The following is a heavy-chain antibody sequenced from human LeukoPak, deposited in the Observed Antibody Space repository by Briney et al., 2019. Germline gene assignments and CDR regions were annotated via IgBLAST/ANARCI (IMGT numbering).Heavy chain of an antibody. Sequence: ASVKVSCKASGYTFTSYGISWVRQAPGQGLEWMGWISAYNGNTNYAQKLQGRVTMTTDTSTSTAYMELRSLRSDDTAVYYCARVVVPAMLWEGWFDPWGQGTLVTVSS. CDR1: GYTFTSYG. CDR3: ARVVVPAMLWEGWFDP. J-gene: IGHJ5*02. V-gene: IGHV1-18*01. CDR2: ISAYNGNT. D-gene: IGHD2-2*01.